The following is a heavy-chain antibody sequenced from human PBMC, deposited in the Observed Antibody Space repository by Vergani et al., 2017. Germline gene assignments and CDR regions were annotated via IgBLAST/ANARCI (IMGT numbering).Heavy chain of an antibody. D-gene: IGHD3-10*01. CDR3: AIGQVRGPPDY. CDR2: INYSGNT. V-gene: IGHV4-59*01. Sequence: QVQLQESGPGLVKSSETLSLTCTVSGGSISFYYWSWIRQPPGKGLEWIGYINYSGNTNYNPSLQSRVTISVDTSKNQFSLNLSSVTAADTAVYYCAIGQVRGPPDYWGQGTLVTVSS. J-gene: IGHJ4*02. CDR1: GGSISFYY.